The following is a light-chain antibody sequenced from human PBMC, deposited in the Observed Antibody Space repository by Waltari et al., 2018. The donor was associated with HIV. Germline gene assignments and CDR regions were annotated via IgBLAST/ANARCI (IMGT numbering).Light chain of an antibody. V-gene: IGKV1-13*02. CDR2: DVS. Sequence: AIPLTQSPSSLSASVIDRVTITCRASQGINSALAWYQQKPGQPPKLLIYDVSTLHTAVPSRFSGSGSGTDYTLTISSLQSEDFATYFCQQFHRYPVTFGQGTRLEIK. J-gene: IGKJ5*01. CDR3: QQFHRYPVT. CDR1: QGINSA.